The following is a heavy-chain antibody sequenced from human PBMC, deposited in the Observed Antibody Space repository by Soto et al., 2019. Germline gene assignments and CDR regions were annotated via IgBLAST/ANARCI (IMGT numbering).Heavy chain of an antibody. D-gene: IGHD2-2*02. J-gene: IGHJ6*02. CDR2: TIPIFGAL. CDR1: GGTFDNYA. CDR3: ARRAVAPAPIGYFHYHLDV. Sequence: QVQLVQSGAEVKKPGSSVKVSCKTSGGTFDNYAINWVRQAPGQGLEWMGGTIPIFGALNYAQKFQGRVTITADKSTSTAYMELGSLTSEDTAVYYCARRAVAPAPIGYFHYHLDVWGQGTTVTVSS. V-gene: IGHV1-69*06.